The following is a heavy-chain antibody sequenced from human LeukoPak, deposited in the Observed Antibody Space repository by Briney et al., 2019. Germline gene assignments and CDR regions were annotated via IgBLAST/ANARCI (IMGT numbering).Heavy chain of an antibody. CDR3: ARDYYDSSGYPDAFDI. D-gene: IGHD3-22*01. J-gene: IGHJ3*02. CDR1: GFTFSSYS. V-gene: IGHV3-48*01. CDR2: ISSSSSTI. Sequence: GGSLRLSCAASGFTFSSYSMNWVRQAPGKGLEWVSYISSSSSTIYYADSVEGRFTISRDNAKNSLYLQMNSLRAEDTAVYYCARDYYDSSGYPDAFDIWGQGTMVTVSS.